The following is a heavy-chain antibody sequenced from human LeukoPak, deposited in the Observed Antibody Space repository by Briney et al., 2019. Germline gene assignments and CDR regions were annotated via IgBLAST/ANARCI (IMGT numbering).Heavy chain of an antibody. D-gene: IGHD6-13*01. Sequence: GGSLRLSCAASGFTFSSYEMNWVRQAPGNGLEWVSYISSSGSTIYYADSVKGRFTISRDNAKNSLYLQMNSLRAEDTAVYYCAKLIAAAGSLGDYWGQGTLVTVSS. CDR3: AKLIAAAGSLGDY. J-gene: IGHJ4*02. CDR1: GFTFSSYE. V-gene: IGHV3-48*03. CDR2: ISSSGSTI.